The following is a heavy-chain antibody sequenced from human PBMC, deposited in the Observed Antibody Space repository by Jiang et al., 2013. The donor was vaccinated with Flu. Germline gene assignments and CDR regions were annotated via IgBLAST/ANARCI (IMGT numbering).Heavy chain of an antibody. V-gene: IGHV1-69*01. D-gene: IGHD5-18*01. CDR3: ASLXYVDTAMVSLNWIYYYYGMDV. CDR1: GGTFSSYA. Sequence: SGAEVKKPGSSVKVSCKASGGTFSSYAISWVRQAPGQGLEWMGGIIPIFGTANYAQKFQGRVTITADESTSTAYMELSSLRSEDTAVYYCASLXYVDTAMVSLNWIYYYYGMDVWGQGTTV. CDR2: IIPIFGTA. J-gene: IGHJ6*02.